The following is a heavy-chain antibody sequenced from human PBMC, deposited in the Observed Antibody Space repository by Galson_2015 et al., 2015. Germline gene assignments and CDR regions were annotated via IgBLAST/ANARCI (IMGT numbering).Heavy chain of an antibody. D-gene: IGHD2-2*01. J-gene: IGHJ4*02. CDR1: GFTFSSYA. CDR3: AKDFYCSSTSCLSLYFDY. Sequence: SLRLSCAASGFTFSSYAMSWVRQAPGKGLEWVSAISGSGGSTYYADSVKGRFTISRDNSKNTLYLQMNSLRAEDTAVYYCAKDFYCSSTSCLSLYFDYWGQGTLVTVSS. CDR2: ISGSGGST. V-gene: IGHV3-23*01.